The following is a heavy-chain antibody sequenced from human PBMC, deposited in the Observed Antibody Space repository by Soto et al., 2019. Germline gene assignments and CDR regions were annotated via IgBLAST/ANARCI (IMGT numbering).Heavy chain of an antibody. CDR1: GFTFSTYA. V-gene: IGHV3-23*01. J-gene: IGHJ5*02. CDR2: INTSGGST. Sequence: EVQLLESGGDLVQPGGSLRLSCAASGFTFSTYAMSWVRQAPGKGLEWVSTINTSGGSTYYADSVKGRFTIAGDNSKNTLYLQMNSPRPEDTAVYYCAKFYGGKSAHTYTIDPWGQGTLVTVSS. D-gene: IGHD2-15*01. CDR3: AKFYGGKSAHTYTIDP.